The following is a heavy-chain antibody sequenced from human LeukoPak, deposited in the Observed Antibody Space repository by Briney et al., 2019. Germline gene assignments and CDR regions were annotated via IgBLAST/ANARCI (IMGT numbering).Heavy chain of an antibody. CDR2: IKQDGSEK. Sequence: PGGSLRLSCAASGFTFSKFWMSWVRQAPGKGLEWVANIKQDGSEKYYVDSVKGRFTISRDNAKNSLYLQMNSLRAEDTAVYYCARDSDYYYDSSGYYPFPPGYNNDYWGQGTLVTVSS. CDR1: GFTFSKFW. V-gene: IGHV3-7*01. CDR3: ARDSDYYYDSSGYYPFPPGYNNDY. D-gene: IGHD3-22*01. J-gene: IGHJ4*02.